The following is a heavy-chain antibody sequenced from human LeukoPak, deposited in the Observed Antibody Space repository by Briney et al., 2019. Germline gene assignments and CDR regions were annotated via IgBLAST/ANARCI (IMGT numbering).Heavy chain of an antibody. D-gene: IGHD5-24*01. J-gene: IGHJ4*02. CDR3: ARGSAPRDGYNYPQFDY. V-gene: IGHV4-34*01. Sequence: SGTLSLTCAVYGVSFSGYYWSWIRQPPGKGLEWIGEINHSGSTNYNPSLKSRVTISVDTSKNQFSLKLSSVTAADTAVYYCARGSAPRDGYNYPQFDYWGQGTLVTVSS. CDR1: GVSFSGYY. CDR2: INHSGST.